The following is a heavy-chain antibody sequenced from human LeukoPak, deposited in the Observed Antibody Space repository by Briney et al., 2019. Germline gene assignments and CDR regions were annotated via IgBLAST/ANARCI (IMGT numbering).Heavy chain of an antibody. Sequence: PSETLSLTCGPFGRSIIGYHWNWIRQSPGKGLEWIGEINHSGSANYNPSFKSRVTISLDTSKNQFSLELRSVTAADTAVYYCARDPTTVVSVPYYFDDWGQGTLVTASS. CDR3: ARDPTTVVSVPYYFDD. J-gene: IGHJ4*02. D-gene: IGHD4-11*01. V-gene: IGHV4-34*01. CDR2: INHSGSA. CDR1: GRSIIGYH.